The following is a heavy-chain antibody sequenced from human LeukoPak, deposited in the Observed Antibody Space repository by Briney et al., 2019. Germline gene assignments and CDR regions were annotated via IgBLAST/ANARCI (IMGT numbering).Heavy chain of an antibody. CDR2: IYYSGSI. D-gene: IGHD4-11*01. Sequence: SETLSLTCTVSGGSISSSSYYWGWIRQPAGKGLEWIGSIYYSGSIYYNPSLKSRVTISVDTSKNQFSLRLSSVTAADTAVYYCAGSPSDYSNYYFDYWGQGTLVTVSS. CDR3: AGSPSDYSNYYFDY. V-gene: IGHV4-39*01. CDR1: GGSISSSSYY. J-gene: IGHJ4*02.